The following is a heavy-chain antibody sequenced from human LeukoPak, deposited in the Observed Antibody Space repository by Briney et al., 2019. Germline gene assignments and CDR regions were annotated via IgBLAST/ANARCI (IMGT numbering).Heavy chain of an antibody. D-gene: IGHD3/OR15-3a*01. CDR2: IYYSGSI. Sequence: PSETLSLTCTVSGGSISSYYWSWIRQPPGKGLEWIGYIYYSGSIIYNPSLKSRVTISVDTSKNQFSLKLSSVTAADTAVYYCARHREIYTIWTGYVPCAFNLWGQGTMVTVSS. J-gene: IGHJ3*01. CDR3: ARHREIYTIWTGYVPCAFNL. CDR1: GGSISSYY. V-gene: IGHV4-59*01.